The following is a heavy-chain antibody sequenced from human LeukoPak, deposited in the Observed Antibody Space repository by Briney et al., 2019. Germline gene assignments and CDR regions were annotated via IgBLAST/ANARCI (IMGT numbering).Heavy chain of an antibody. V-gene: IGHV3-23*01. Sequence: GGSLKLSFAASGLTFSNSGMTWVRQAPAKGLELVSAISGTGGSTYSAASATGRITISRDNAKNTLFLQMNSLRAEDPAVYVFAKDCRNYDFDGSDIWVQGTMVTASS. CDR2: ISGTGGST. D-gene: IGHD3/OR15-3a*01. J-gene: IGHJ3*02. CDR3: AKDCRNYDFDGSDI. CDR1: GLTFSNSG.